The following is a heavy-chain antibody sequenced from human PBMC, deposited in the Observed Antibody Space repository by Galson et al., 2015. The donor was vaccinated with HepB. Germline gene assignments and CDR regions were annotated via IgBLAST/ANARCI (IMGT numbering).Heavy chain of an antibody. CDR2: ISPNGATT. V-gene: IGHV3-64*02. D-gene: IGHD6-13*01. CDR1: GFTLTTHF. J-gene: IGHJ6*02. Sequence: SLRLSCAASGFTLTTHFIHWVRQAPGKGLEYVSAISPNGATTYYADSVKGRFTISRDNSKDTLDLQMSSLRVEDTAEYYCAKGVPYGRSWYGSMDVWGQGTTVTVSS. CDR3: AKGVPYGRSWYGSMDV.